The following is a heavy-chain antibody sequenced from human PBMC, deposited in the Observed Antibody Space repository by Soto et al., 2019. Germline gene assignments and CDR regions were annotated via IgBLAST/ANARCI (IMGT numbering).Heavy chain of an antibody. Sequence: GASVKVSCKASGYTFTSYGISWVRQAPGQGLEWMGWISAYNGNTNYAQKLQGRVTMTTDTSTSTAYMELRSLRSDDTAVYYCARDCYPHDPNSFFDYWGQGTLVTVSS. CDR2: ISAYNGNT. D-gene: IGHD3-16*02. CDR1: GYTFTSYG. J-gene: IGHJ4*02. V-gene: IGHV1-18*01. CDR3: ARDCYPHDPNSFFDY.